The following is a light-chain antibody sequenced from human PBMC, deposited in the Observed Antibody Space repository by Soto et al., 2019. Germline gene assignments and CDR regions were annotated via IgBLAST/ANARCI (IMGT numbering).Light chain of an antibody. Sequence: QSALPQPASVSGSPGQSITISCTGTSSDVGGYNFVSWYQQHPGKAPKLRIYDVTNRPSGVSNRFSGSKSGNTASLTISGLQAEDEADYYCSSYTNRNTLVFGGGTKLTVL. V-gene: IGLV2-14*03. J-gene: IGLJ2*01. CDR2: DVT. CDR3: SSYTNRNTLV. CDR1: SSDVGGYNF.